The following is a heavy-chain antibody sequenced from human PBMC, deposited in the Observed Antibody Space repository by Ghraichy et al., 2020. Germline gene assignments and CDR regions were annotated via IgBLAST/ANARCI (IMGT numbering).Heavy chain of an antibody. CDR3: ALGHWNDPLFY. J-gene: IGHJ4*02. V-gene: IGHV4-59*08. CDR2: IYYSGST. D-gene: IGHD1-1*01. CDR1: GGSISTYY. Sequence: SETLSLTCTVSGGSISTYYWNWIRQPPGKGLEWIAYIYYSGSTSYNPSLKSRVTISVDTSKNQFSLKLSSVTAADTAVYYCALGHWNDPLFYWGQGTLVTVSS.